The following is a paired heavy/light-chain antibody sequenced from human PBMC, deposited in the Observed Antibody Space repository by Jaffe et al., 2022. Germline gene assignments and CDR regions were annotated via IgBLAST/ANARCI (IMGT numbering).Heavy chain of an antibody. V-gene: IGHV3-48*03. CDR2: ITDRGSTT. CDR1: GFTFSNYE. CDR3: AREGELYSSSGYDGFDI. J-gene: IGHJ3*02. D-gene: IGHD6-13*01. Sequence: EVQLVESGGDLVQPGGSLRLSCVASGFTFSNYEMTWVRQAPGKGLEWISYITDRGSTTYYADSVKGRFTISRDNAKNSLFLQMNSLRAEDTAVYYCAREGELYSSSGYDGFDIWGQGTMVTVSA.
Light chain of an antibody. J-gene: IGKJ1*01. CDR3: QQYNTYWT. CDR1: QSISNW. Sequence: DIQMTQSPSTLSAFVGDRVTITCRASQSISNWLAWYQQKPGKAPKLLICKASTLQSGVSSRFSGSGSGTEFTLTISSLQPDDFGTYYCQQYNTYWTFGQGTKVEIK. CDR2: KAS. V-gene: IGKV1-5*03.